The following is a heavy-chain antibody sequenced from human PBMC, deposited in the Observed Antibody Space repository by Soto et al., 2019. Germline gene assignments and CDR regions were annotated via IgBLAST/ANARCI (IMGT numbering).Heavy chain of an antibody. V-gene: IGHV3-7*03. Sequence: HPGGSLRLSCAASGFIFRNYWMSWVRQAPGKGLEWVANIKQDGGQKYYVDSVKGRFTISRDNARNSVYLQINSLRAEDTAMYYCARIGYSSSSLDYWGRGTLVTVSS. CDR2: IKQDGGQK. J-gene: IGHJ4*02. CDR3: ARIGYSSSSLDY. CDR1: GFIFRNYW. D-gene: IGHD6-6*01.